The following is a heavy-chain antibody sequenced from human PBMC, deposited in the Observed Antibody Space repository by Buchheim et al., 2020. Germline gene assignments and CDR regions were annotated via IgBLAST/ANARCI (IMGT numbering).Heavy chain of an antibody. V-gene: IGHV3-74*01. CDR1: GFTFSSHW. Sequence: EVPLVESGGGLVQPGGSLRLSCAASGFTFSSHWMHWVRQAPGKGLVWVSHINSDGSRTNYADSVKGRITISRANAQKPLYLQMNSLRAEDTAVYYCARESSYYYGMDVWGLGTT. J-gene: IGHJ6*02. CDR3: ARESSYYYGMDV. CDR2: INSDGSRT.